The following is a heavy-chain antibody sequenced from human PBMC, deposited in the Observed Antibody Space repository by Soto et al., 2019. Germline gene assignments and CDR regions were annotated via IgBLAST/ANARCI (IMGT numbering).Heavy chain of an antibody. CDR2: ISGGGSST. CDR3: ANPNSSGWPNWFDP. Sequence: PGGSLRLSCVASGFTFSNYAMSWVRQAPGKGLEWVSAISGGGSSTYYADSVKGRFTISRDNSKNTVFLQMNSLKAEDTAVYYCANPNSSGWPNWFDPWGQGTLVTVS. CDR1: GFTFSNYA. V-gene: IGHV3-23*01. D-gene: IGHD6-19*01. J-gene: IGHJ5*02.